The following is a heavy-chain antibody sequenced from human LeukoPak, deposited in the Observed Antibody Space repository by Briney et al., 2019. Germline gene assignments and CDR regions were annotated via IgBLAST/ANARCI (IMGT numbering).Heavy chain of an antibody. CDR3: AKVVYDFWSGYYF. Sequence: PGRSLRLSCAASGFTFSSYAMHWVRQAPGKGLEWVAVISYGGSNKYYADSVKGRFTISRDNSKNTLYLQMNSLRAEDTAVYYCAKVVYDFWSGYYFWGQGTLVTVSS. CDR1: GFTFSSYA. CDR2: ISYGGSNK. J-gene: IGHJ4*02. V-gene: IGHV3-30-3*01. D-gene: IGHD3-3*01.